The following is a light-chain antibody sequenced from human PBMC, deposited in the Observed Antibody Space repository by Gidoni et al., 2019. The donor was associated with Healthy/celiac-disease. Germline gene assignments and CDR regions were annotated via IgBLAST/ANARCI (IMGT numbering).Light chain of an antibody. V-gene: IGKV3-20*01. J-gene: IGKJ4*01. CDR2: GAS. CDR1: QSVSSSY. CDR3: QQYGSSPRLT. Sequence: DIVLTQSPGTRSLSPGERATLSCRASQSVSSSYLAWYQQKPGQAPRLLIYGASSRATGIPDRFSGSGSGTDFTLTISRLEPEDFAVYYCQQYGSSPRLTFGGGTKVEIK.